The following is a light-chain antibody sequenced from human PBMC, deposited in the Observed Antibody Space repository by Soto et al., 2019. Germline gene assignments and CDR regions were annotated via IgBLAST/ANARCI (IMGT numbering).Light chain of an antibody. CDR3: QQSYSTPLT. Sequence: DIQMTQSPSSLSASVGDRVTITCRASQSISSYLNWYHQKPGKAPKLLIYAASNLQSGVPSRFSGSGSGTDFTLTISSLQPEDFATYYCQQSYSTPLTVGGGTKVEIK. CDR2: AAS. CDR1: QSISSY. J-gene: IGKJ4*01. V-gene: IGKV1-39*01.